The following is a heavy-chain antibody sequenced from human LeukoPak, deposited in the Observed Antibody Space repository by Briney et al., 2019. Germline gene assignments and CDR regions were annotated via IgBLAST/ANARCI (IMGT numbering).Heavy chain of an antibody. J-gene: IGHJ4*02. CDR2: ISSSSSYI. D-gene: IGHD1-26*01. Sequence: GGSLRLSCAASGFTFSSYSMNWVRQAPGKGLEWVSSISSSSSYIYYADSVKGRFTISRDNAKNSLYLQMNSLRAEDTAVYYCASYRRAIVGATFVNYWGQGTLVTVSS. CDR3: ASYRRAIVGATFVNY. V-gene: IGHV3-21*01. CDR1: GFTFSSYS.